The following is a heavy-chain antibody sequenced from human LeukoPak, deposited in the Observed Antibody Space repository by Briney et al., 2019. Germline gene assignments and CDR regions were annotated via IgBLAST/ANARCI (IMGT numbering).Heavy chain of an antibody. CDR2: INHSGST. V-gene: IGHV4-34*01. D-gene: IGHD6-19*01. Sequence: PSETLSLTCAVYGVSFSGYYWSWIRQPPGKGLEWIGEINHSGSTNYNPSLKSRVTISVDTSKNQFSLKLSSVTAADTAVYYCARGPVAGTRRGGDYWGQGTLVIVSS. CDR3: ARGPVAGTRRGGDY. CDR1: GVSFSGYY. J-gene: IGHJ4*02.